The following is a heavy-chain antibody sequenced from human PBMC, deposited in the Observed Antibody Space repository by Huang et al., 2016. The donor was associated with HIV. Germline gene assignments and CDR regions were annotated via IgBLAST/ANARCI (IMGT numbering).Heavy chain of an antibody. V-gene: IGHV3-7*01. Sequence: VESGGRSVQPGGSIRLSCVGSTFTFGAYWMRWSRQPPGKWLEWVANIKQDETEKYYVDSVKGRFNISRDNAKKVLFLEMDALRVEDTAIYFCATKTAGMDIWGQGTTVIVSS. CDR3: ATKTAGMDI. CDR2: IKQDETEK. J-gene: IGHJ6*02. CDR1: TFTFGAYW.